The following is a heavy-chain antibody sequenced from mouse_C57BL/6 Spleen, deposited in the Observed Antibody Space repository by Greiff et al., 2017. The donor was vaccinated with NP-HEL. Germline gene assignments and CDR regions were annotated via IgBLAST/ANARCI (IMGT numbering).Heavy chain of an antibody. J-gene: IGHJ2*01. V-gene: IGHV14-3*01. Sequence: VQLKQSVAELVRPGASVKLSCTASGFNIKNTYMHWVKQRPEQGLEWIGRIDPANGNTKYAPKFQGKATITADTSSNTAYLQLSSLTSEDTAIYYCARNWITTVVATRGYFDYWGQGTTLTVSS. CDR2: IDPANGNT. CDR3: ARNWITTVVATRGYFDY. CDR1: GFNIKNTY. D-gene: IGHD1-1*01.